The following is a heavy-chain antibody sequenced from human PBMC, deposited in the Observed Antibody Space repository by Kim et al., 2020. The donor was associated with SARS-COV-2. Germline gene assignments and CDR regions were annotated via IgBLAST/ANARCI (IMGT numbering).Heavy chain of an antibody. V-gene: IGHV4-39*07. J-gene: IGHJ5*02. Sequence: SETLSLTCTVSGGSISSSSYYWGWIRQPPGKGLEWIGSIYYSGSTYYNPSLKSRVTISVDTSKNQFSLKLSSVTAADTAVYYCGRGVIGWFDPWGQGTLVTVSS. CDR3: GRGVIGWFDP. CDR2: IYYSGST. CDR1: GGSISSSSYY. D-gene: IGHD3-16*02.